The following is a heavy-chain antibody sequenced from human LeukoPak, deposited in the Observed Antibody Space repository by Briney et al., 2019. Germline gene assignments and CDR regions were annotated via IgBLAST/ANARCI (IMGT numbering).Heavy chain of an antibody. J-gene: IGHJ4*02. CDR1: GFTVSSNY. V-gene: IGHV3-53*01. CDR2: IYSGGST. CDR3: ARERKEVEYYYDSSGYIIMGYFDY. Sequence: GGSLRLSCAASGFTVSSNYMSWVRQAPGKGLEWVSVIYSGGSTYYADSVKGRFTISRDNSKNTLYLQMNSLRAEDTAVYYCARERKEVEYYYDSSGYIIMGYFDYWGQGTLVTVSS. D-gene: IGHD3-22*01.